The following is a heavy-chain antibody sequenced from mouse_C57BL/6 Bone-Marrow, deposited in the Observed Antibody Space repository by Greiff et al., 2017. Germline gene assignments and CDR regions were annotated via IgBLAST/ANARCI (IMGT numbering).Heavy chain of an antibody. CDR3: TTHYYGSSCVYFDD. D-gene: IGHD1-1*01. V-gene: IGHV14-4*01. CDR1: GFNIKDDY. Sequence: EVQLQQSGAELVRPGASVKLSCTASGFNIKDDYMHWVKQRPEQGLEWIGWLDPENGDPEYASKFQGKATITADTSSNTAYLQLSSVTSDDTVFYYCTTHYYGSSCVYFDDWGQGTTLTVSS. CDR2: LDPENGDP. J-gene: IGHJ2*01.